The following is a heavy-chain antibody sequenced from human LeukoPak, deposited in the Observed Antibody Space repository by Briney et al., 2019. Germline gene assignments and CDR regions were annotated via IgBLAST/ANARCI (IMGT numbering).Heavy chain of an antibody. J-gene: IGHJ4*02. D-gene: IGHD6-19*01. CDR2: IYFSGST. CDR1: GGSIGSYY. V-gene: IGHV4-59*01. CDR3: ARMTGSGWYAAGYYLDY. Sequence: SETLSLTCTVSGGSIGSYYWSWIRQPPGKGLEWIGYIYFSGSTNYNPSLKSRVTISVDTSKNQFSLKMSSVTAADTAVYYCARMTGSGWYAAGYYLDYWGQGTLVTVSS.